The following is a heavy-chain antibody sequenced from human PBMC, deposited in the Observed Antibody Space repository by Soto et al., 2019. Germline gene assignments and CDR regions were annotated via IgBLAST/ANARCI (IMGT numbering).Heavy chain of an antibody. J-gene: IGHJ3*02. CDR2: ITPFKSDT. CDR3: ARSPFAGSDAFDI. D-gene: IGHD1-1*01. CDR1: GYTFTFRY. V-gene: IGHV1-45*02. Sequence: QMQLVQSGAEVKKTGSSVKVSCKASGYTFTFRYLHWVRQAPGQAFEWMGWITPFKSDTNYAQKFQDRVTITRDRSVSTAYMELSNLRSDDTAMYYCARSPFAGSDAFDIWGQGTMVTVSS.